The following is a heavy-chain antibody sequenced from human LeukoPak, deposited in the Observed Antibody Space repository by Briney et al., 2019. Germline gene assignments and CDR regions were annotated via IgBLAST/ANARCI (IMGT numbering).Heavy chain of an antibody. V-gene: IGHV4-61*08. CDR1: GGSISSGDYS. J-gene: IGHJ4*02. D-gene: IGHD3-22*01. CDR3: ARVTGYIVEDYFDY. CDR2: IYYSGST. Sequence: SETLSLTCAVSGGSISSGDYSWSWIRQPPGKGLEWIGYIYYSGSTNYNPSLKSRVTISVDTSKNQFSLRLSSVTAADTAVYYCARVTGYIVEDYFDYWGQGTLVTVSS.